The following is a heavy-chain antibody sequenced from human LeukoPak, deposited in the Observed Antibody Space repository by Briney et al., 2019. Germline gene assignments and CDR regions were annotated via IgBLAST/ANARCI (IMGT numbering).Heavy chain of an antibody. CDR1: GFTFDDYG. Sequence: GGSLRLSCAASGFTFDDYGMSWARQAPGKGLEWVSGISGGGGSTSYADSVKGRFTISRDNSKNTLFLQINSLRAEDTAVYFCAKVPIVGATIGYFDFWGQGTLVTVSS. CDR3: AKVPIVGATIGYFDF. CDR2: ISGGGGST. J-gene: IGHJ4*02. D-gene: IGHD1-26*01. V-gene: IGHV3-23*01.